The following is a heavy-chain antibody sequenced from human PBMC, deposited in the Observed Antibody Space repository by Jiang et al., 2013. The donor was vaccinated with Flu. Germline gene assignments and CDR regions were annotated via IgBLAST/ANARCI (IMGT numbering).Heavy chain of an antibody. D-gene: IGHD1-1*01. CDR3: AKGGPTGTLYKYYYYGMDV. Sequence: GVVQPGGSLRLSCAASGFTFSSYGMHWVRQAPGKGLEWVAFIRYDGSNKYYADSVKGRFTISRDNSKNTLYLQMNSLRAEDTAVYYCAKGGPTGTLYKYYYYGMDVWGQGTTVTVSS. J-gene: IGHJ6*02. CDR2: IRYDGSNK. CDR1: GFTFSSYG. V-gene: IGHV3-30*02.